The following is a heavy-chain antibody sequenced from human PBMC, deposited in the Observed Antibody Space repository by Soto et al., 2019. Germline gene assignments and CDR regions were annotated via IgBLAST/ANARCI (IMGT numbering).Heavy chain of an antibody. CDR2: IDPSDSQT. J-gene: IGHJ4*02. Sequence: GESLKISCKGSGYSFAGYWITWVRQKPGKGLEWMGRIDPSDSQTYYSPSFRGHVTISVTKSITTVFLQWSSLRASDTAMYYCARQIYDSDTGPNFQYYFDSWGRGTPVTVSS. V-gene: IGHV5-10-1*01. CDR3: ARQIYDSDTGPNFQYYFDS. CDR1: GYSFAGYW. D-gene: IGHD3-22*01.